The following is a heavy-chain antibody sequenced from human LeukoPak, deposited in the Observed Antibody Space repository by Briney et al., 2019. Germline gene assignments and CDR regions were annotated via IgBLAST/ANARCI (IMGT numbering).Heavy chain of an antibody. CDR3: AKDRDEIVGAFDY. J-gene: IGHJ4*02. Sequence: ETLSLTCAVYGGSFSGYYWSWIRQPPGKGLEWVSAISGSGGSTYYADSVKGRFTISRDNSKNTLYLQMNSLRAEDTAVYYCAKDRDEIVGAFDYWGQGTLVTVSS. D-gene: IGHD1-26*01. CDR2: ISGSGGST. CDR1: GGSFSGYY. V-gene: IGHV3-23*01.